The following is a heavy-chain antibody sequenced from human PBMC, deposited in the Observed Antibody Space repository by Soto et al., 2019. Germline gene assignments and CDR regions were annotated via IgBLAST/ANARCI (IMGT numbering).Heavy chain of an antibody. CDR1: GGSISSGNW. Sequence: QVQLQESGPGLVKPSGTLSLTCAVSGGSISSGNWWSWVLQPPGKGLQWIGEIYHSGSTNYDPSLQHRVPISVDKTKNQFYLKLSSVTDADTAVYHCAGCLAAAGAMDFWGQGTLVTVS. V-gene: IGHV4-4*02. D-gene: IGHD6-25*01. J-gene: IGHJ4*01. CDR2: IYHSGST. CDR3: AGCLAAAGAMDF.